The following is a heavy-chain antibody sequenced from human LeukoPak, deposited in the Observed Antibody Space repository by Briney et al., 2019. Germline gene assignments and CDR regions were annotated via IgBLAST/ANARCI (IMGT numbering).Heavy chain of an antibody. Sequence: ASVKVSCKASGYTFTSYYMHWVRQAPGQGLEWMGIINPSGGSTSYAQKFQGRVTMTRDTSTSTVYMELSSLRSEDTAVYYCARDIVVVQSDYYSMDVWGQGTTVTVSS. D-gene: IGHD3-22*01. CDR2: INPSGGST. J-gene: IGHJ6*02. CDR3: ARDIVVVQSDYYSMDV. CDR1: GYTFTSYY. V-gene: IGHV1-46*01.